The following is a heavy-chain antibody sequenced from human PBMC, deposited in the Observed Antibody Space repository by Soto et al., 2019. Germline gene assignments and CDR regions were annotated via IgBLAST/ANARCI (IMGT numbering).Heavy chain of an antibody. CDR1: GFTFSSYG. V-gene: IGHV3-30*18. Sequence: QVQLVESGGGVVQPGRSLRLSCAASGFTFSSYGMHWVRQAPGKGLEWVAVISYDGSNKYYADSVKGRFTISRDNSKNTLYLQMNSLRAEDTAVYYCAKDRTAVTLRCGGVWGQGTTVTVSS. CDR2: ISYDGSNK. CDR3: AKDRTAVTLRCGGV. J-gene: IGHJ6*02. D-gene: IGHD5-18*01.